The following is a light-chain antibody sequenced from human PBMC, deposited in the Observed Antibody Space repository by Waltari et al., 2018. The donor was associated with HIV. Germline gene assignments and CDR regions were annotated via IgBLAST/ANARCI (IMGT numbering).Light chain of an antibody. CDR3: AAWDDSLNGLWV. V-gene: IGLV1-44*01. J-gene: IGLJ3*02. Sequence: QSVLTPPPSASGTPGQRVTISWSGSSSNFGSNTVNWYQQLPGTAPKLLIYSNIHRPSGVPDRFSGSKSGTSASLAISGLQSDDEADYYCAAWDDSLNGLWVFGGGTKLTVL. CDR2: SNI. CDR1: SSNFGSNT.